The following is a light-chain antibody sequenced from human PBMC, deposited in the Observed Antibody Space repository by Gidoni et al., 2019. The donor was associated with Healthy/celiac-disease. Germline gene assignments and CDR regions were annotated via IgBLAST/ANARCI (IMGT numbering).Light chain of an antibody. V-gene: IGKV1-39*01. J-gene: IGKJ2*01. CDR1: QSISSY. CDR3: QQSYRTPYT. Sequence: DIQMTQSPSSLSASVGDRVTITCRASQSISSYLNWYQQKPGKAPKLLIYAASSLQSGVPSRFSGSGSRTDFTLDISSLQPEDFATYYCQQSYRTPYTFGQGTKLEIK. CDR2: AAS.